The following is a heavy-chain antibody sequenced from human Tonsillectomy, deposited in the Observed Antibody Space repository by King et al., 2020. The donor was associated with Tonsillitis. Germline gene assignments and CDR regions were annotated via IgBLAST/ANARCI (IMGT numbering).Heavy chain of an antibody. CDR1: GGSITTYY. CDR3: ARASSYFVY. V-gene: IGHV4-59*01. J-gene: IGHJ4*02. Sequence: VQLQESGPGLVKPSETLSLTCTVSGGSITTYYWSWIRQPPGKGLEWIGYIHYSGSTNYNPSLKSRVTISVDTSKNQFSLRLSSVTAADTAVYYCARASSYFVYWGQGTLVTVSS. CDR2: IHYSGST.